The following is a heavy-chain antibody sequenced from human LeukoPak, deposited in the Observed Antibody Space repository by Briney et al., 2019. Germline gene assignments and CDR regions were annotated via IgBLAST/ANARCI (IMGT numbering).Heavy chain of an antibody. D-gene: IGHD2-15*01. J-gene: IGHJ4*02. CDR2: ISYDGSNE. V-gene: IGHV3-30-3*01. CDR1: GFTFSNYA. Sequence: PGGSLRLSCAASGFTFSNYAMHWVRQAPGKGLEWVAVISYDGSNECYADSVRGRFTISRDNSKNTLYLQMNSLRAEDTAVYYCGGPVVYDYWGQGTLVTVSS. CDR3: GGPVVYDY.